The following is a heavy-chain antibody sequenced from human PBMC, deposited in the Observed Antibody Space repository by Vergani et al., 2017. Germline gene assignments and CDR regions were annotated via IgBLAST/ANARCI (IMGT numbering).Heavy chain of an antibody. V-gene: IGHV4-34*01. CDR2: INHGGST. CDR3: ARRPVYYNSSGYSKYYYYGMDV. D-gene: IGHD3-22*01. J-gene: IGHJ6*02. Sequence: QVQLQQWGAGLLKPSETLSLTCAVYGGSFSGYYWSWIRQPPGKGLEWIGEINHGGSTNYNPSLKSRVTISVDTAKNQFSLKLSSVTAADTAVYYCARRPVYYNSSGYSKYYYYGMDVWGQGTTVTVSS. CDR1: GGSFSGYY.